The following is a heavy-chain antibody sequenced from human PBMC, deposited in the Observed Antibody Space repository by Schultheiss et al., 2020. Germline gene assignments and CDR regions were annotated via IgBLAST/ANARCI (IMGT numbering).Heavy chain of an antibody. CDR1: GFTFSYYY. CDR2: INSDGSST. CDR3: GVGARVY. Sequence: GGSLRLSCAASGFTFSYYYMSGVRQAPGKGLVWVSRINSDGSSTSYADSVKGRFTISRDNAKNTLYLQMNSLRAEDTAVYYCGVGARVYWGQGTLVTVSS. J-gene: IGHJ4*02. D-gene: IGHD1-26*01. V-gene: IGHV3-74*01.